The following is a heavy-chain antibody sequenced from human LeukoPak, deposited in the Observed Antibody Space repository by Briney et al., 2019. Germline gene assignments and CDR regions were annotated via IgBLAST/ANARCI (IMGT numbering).Heavy chain of an antibody. J-gene: IGHJ4*02. CDR1: GFTFSSDS. V-gene: IGHV3-21*01. D-gene: IGHD7-27*01. CDR3: ARDPNGGSYFDY. Sequence: GGCLRLSCAASGFTFSSDSMNWVRQAPGKGLEWVSSISSSSSYIYYADSVKGRFTISRDNAKNSLYLQMNSLRAEDTAVYYCARDPNGGSYFDYWGQGTLVTVSS. CDR2: ISSSSSYI.